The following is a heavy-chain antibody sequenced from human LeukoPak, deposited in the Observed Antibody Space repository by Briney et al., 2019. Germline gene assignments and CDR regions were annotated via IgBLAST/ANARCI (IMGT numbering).Heavy chain of an antibody. D-gene: IGHD3/OR15-3a*01. Sequence: GGSLRLSCAASGFTFNAYYMSWVRQAPGTGLEWFSYISSRGRTIYYADSVKGRFTISRDNGENSLYLRMNSLRVEDTALYYCARGSDWNAFDSWGQGTVVTVSS. CDR2: ISSRGRTI. CDR3: ARGSDWNAFDS. V-gene: IGHV3-11*01. CDR1: GFTFNAYY. J-gene: IGHJ3*02.